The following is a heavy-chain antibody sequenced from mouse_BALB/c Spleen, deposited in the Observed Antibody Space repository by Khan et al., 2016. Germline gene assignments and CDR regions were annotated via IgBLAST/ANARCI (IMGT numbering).Heavy chain of an antibody. D-gene: IGHD2-1*01. V-gene: IGHV9-2-1*01. CDR1: GYTFTDYS. Sequence: QIQLVQSGPELKKPGETVKISCKASGYTFTDYSIHWVKQAPGKGFKWMGWINTETGEATYADDFKGRFAFSLENSASTAHFQLNNLKNEDTAAYCGVRRGNTGPFAYWGQGTLVTVSA. CDR2: INTETGEA. CDR3: VRRGNTGPFAY. J-gene: IGHJ3*01.